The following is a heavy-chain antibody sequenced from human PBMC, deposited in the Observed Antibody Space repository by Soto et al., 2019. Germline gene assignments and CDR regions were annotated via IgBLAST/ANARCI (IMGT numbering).Heavy chain of an antibody. D-gene: IGHD4-17*01. CDR3: AKETNDYEINF. CDR2: ISYDGNTQ. V-gene: IGHV3-30-3*01. J-gene: IGHJ4*02. Sequence: PGGSLRLSCAASGFIFSGYAMHWVRQAPGKGLEWVAVISYDGNTQYYADSVKGRFTVSRDNSNNMLYVQMNNLRDEDTAMYYCAKETNDYEINFWGQGTLVTVSS. CDR1: GFIFSGYA.